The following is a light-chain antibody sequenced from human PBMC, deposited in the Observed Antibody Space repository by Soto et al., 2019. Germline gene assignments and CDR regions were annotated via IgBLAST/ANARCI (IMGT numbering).Light chain of an antibody. V-gene: IGKV2-24*01. Sequence: VLTQTPLSSPVTLGQPSSISCRSSQSLVYSDGNTYLSWLQQRPGQPPRLLIYQVSNRFSGVPDRFSGSGAGTDFKLKISRVAAEDVAVYSCIQFSHFPRAFGQGTKVEIK. J-gene: IGKJ1*01. CDR3: IQFSHFPRA. CDR1: QSLVYSDGNTY. CDR2: QVS.